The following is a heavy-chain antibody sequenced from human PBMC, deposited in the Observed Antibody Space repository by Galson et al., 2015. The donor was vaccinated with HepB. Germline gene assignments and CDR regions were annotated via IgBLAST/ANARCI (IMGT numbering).Heavy chain of an antibody. CDR2: IKSKTDGGTS. CDR1: GFTFSNAC. CDR3: TTSTGYSSGWYNYYDYYGMAV. J-gene: IGHJ6*02. V-gene: IGHV3-15*01. Sequence: SLRLSCAASGFTFSNACMSWVRQAPGEGLEWVGRIKSKTDGGTSDYAAPVKGRFTISSDDSKNTLYLQMNSLKTEDTAVYYCTTSTGYSSGWYNYYDYYGMAVWCQGTPVTASS. D-gene: IGHD6-19*01.